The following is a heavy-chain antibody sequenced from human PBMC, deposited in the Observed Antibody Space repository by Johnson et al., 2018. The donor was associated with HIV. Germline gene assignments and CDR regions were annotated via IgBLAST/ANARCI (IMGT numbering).Heavy chain of an antibody. Sequence: QVQLVESGGGVVQPGRSVRLSCTASGFTFSNYGIHWVRQAPGKGLEWVAVISYGGTYKYYADSVKGRFTISRDNSNNTLYLQMNSLRAEDTAVYYCAKERSWAFDIWGQGTMVTVS. V-gene: IGHV3-30*18. CDR3: AKERSWAFDI. CDR1: GFTFSNYG. CDR2: ISYGGTYK. D-gene: IGHD7-27*01. J-gene: IGHJ3*02.